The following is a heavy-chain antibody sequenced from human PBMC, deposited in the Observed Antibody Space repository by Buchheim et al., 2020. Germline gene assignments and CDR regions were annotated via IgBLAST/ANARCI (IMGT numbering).Heavy chain of an antibody. V-gene: IGHV3-30*03. Sequence: QVQLVESGGGVVQPGRSLRLSCAASGFTFSSYGMHWVRQAPGKGLEWVAVISYDGSNKYYADSVKGRFTISRDNSKNTLYLQMNSLRAEDTAVYYCARTDSSSWYSWFDPWGQGTL. D-gene: IGHD6-13*01. CDR1: GFTFSSYG. J-gene: IGHJ5*02. CDR3: ARTDSSSWYSWFDP. CDR2: ISYDGSNK.